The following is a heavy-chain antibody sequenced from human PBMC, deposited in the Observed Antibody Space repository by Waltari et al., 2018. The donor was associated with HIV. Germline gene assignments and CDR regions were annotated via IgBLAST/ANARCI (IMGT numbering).Heavy chain of an antibody. J-gene: IGHJ4*02. V-gene: IGHV3-13*01. CDR2: VGIADDS. Sequence: EVQLVESGGALVKPGGSLRLSCEASGFAVSNNDMHWVRQAPGKGLEWLSVVGIADDSYYSGSVKGRFTISRDDAQNSLYLQMNSLTVADTGVYFCARTIGGTYFDNWGQGTLVTVSS. CDR1: GFAVSNND. CDR3: ARTIGGTYFDN. D-gene: IGHD2-15*01.